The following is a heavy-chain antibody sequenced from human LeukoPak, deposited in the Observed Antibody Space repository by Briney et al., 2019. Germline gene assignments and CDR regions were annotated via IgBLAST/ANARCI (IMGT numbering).Heavy chain of an antibody. D-gene: IGHD4-17*01. V-gene: IGHV3-30*04. CDR1: GFTFSSYA. Sequence: LSGRSLRLSCAASGFTFSSYAMHWVRQAPGKGLEWVAVISYDGSNKYYADSVKGRFTISRDNSKNTLYLQMNSLRAEDTAVYYCARTRVDYGERRPIDYWGQGTLVTVSS. CDR2: ISYDGSNK. J-gene: IGHJ4*02. CDR3: ARTRVDYGERRPIDY.